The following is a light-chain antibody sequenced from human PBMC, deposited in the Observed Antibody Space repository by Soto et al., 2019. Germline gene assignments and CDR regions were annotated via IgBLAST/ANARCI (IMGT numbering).Light chain of an antibody. V-gene: IGLV2-8*01. CDR2: EVS. CDR1: SSDVGGYNY. CDR3: SSYAGSSNWV. J-gene: IGLJ2*01. Sequence: QSAPTQPPSASGSPGQSATISCTRTSSDVGGYNYVSWYQQYPGKAPKLMIYEVSKRPSGVPDRFSGSKSGNTASLTVSGLQAEDEADYYCSSYAGSSNWVFGGGTKLTVL.